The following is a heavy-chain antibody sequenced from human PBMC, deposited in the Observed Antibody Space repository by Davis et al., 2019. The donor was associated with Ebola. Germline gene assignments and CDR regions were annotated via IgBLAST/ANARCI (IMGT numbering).Heavy chain of an antibody. CDR3: AKDRGVRGPDYYGMDV. CDR2: TSGRGGST. CDR1: GLTFSSHW. D-gene: IGHD3-10*02. V-gene: IGHV3-23*01. J-gene: IGHJ6*02. Sequence: PGGSLRLSCAASGLTFSSHWMSWVRQAPGKGLEWVSATSGRGGSTYYADSVKGRFTITRDNSKNTRYLQMNSLRAEDTAVYYCAKDRGVRGPDYYGMDVWGQGTTVTVSS.